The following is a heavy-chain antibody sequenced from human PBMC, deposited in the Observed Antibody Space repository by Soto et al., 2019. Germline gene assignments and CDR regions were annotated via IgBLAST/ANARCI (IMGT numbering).Heavy chain of an antibody. Sequence: GGSLRLSCAVSGFNFNNYGINWVRQAPGKGLEWVSSVSRSDYTYYSDSVKGRFTISRDNAKNSVSLQMNTLRAEDTAVYYCAREDSIIIPAVSDFWGQGTLVTVSS. CDR2: VSRSDYT. CDR3: AREDSIIIPAVSDF. V-gene: IGHV3-21*01. J-gene: IGHJ4*02. D-gene: IGHD2-2*01. CDR1: GFNFNNYG.